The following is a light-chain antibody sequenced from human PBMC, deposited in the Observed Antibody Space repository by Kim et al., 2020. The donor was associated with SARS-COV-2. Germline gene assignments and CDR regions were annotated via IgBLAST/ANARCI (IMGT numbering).Light chain of an antibody. CDR1: QSLLHSNGYNY. J-gene: IGKJ4*01. CDR2: LGS. V-gene: IGKV2-28*01. CDR3: MQDLQTPLT. Sequence: DIVMTQSPLSLPVTPGEPASISCRSSQSLLHSNGYNYLDWYLQKPGQSPQLLIYLGSNRASGVPDRFSGSGSGTDFTLKISRVEAEDVGVYYCMQDLQTPLTFGGGTKLEI.